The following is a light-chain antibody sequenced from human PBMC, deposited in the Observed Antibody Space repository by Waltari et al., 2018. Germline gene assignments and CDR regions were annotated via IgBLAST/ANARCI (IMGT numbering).Light chain of an antibody. Sequence: QSALTQPPSASGSPGQSVTISCTGTSSDVGAYNYVSWYQQHPDKAPQLMIFEVSQRPSGVPDRFSGSKSGNTASLTVSGLQAEDEADYYCFSYAGSNNLVFGGGTK. J-gene: IGLJ2*01. V-gene: IGLV2-8*01. CDR1: SSDVGAYNY. CDR2: EVS. CDR3: FSYAGSNNLV.